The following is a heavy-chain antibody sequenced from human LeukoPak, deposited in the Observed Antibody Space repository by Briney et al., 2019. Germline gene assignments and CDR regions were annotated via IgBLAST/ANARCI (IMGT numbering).Heavy chain of an antibody. D-gene: IGHD3-16*01. CDR2: IKPKTDGGTT. CDR1: GFIFSKAW. J-gene: IGHJ4*02. Sequence: GSLRLSCAASGFIFSKAWMAWVRQAPGKGLEWVGHIKPKTDGGTTDYAAPVKGRFTISGDDSKSTLYLQMNSLNTEDTAVYFCTSALNLVLGELLGYWGQGTLVTVSS. V-gene: IGHV3-15*01. CDR3: TSALNLVLGELLGY.